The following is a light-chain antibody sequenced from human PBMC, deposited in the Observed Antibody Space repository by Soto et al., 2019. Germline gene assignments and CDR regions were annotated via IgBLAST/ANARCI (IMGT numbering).Light chain of an antibody. V-gene: IGKV3-20*01. CDR1: QSVSSSY. Sequence: EIVVTHSPGTVALSPGERATLSCRASQSVSSSYLAWYQQKPGQAPRLLIYGASSRATGIPDRFSGSGSGTDFTLTISRLEPEDFAVYYCQQYGSSPTWTFGQGTKVDIK. CDR3: QQYGSSPTWT. J-gene: IGKJ1*01. CDR2: GAS.